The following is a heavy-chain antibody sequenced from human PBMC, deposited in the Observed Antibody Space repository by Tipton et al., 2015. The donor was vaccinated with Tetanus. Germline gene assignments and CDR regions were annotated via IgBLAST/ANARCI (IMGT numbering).Heavy chain of an antibody. CDR3: AKPRLSDESVAVLAATYFEY. CDR2: IYSTGRT. CDR1: EFNVSYKY. J-gene: IGHJ4*02. Sequence: SLRLSCADSEFNVSYKYISWVRQAPGKGLEWVSLIYSTGRTHYADSVKGRFTISRDSSKSTLYLQMNSLRAEDTAVYFCAKPRLSDESVAVLAATYFEYWGQGSLVSVSS. D-gene: IGHD2-15*01. V-gene: IGHV3-53*01.